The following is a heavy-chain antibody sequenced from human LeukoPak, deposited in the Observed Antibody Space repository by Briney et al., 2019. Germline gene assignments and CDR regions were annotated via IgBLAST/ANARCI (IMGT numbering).Heavy chain of an antibody. J-gene: IGHJ4*02. V-gene: IGHV3-23*01. Sequence: GGSLKLSCAASGFSFSSYAMSWVRQAPGKGLEWVSSISGSGDNTYYAESVKGRFTISRDNSKNTLFLQMNSLRAEDTAVYYCARRGGSSSRRSPIDYWGQGTLVTVSS. D-gene: IGHD6-6*01. CDR3: ARRGGSSSRRSPIDY. CDR1: GFSFSSYA. CDR2: ISGSGDNT.